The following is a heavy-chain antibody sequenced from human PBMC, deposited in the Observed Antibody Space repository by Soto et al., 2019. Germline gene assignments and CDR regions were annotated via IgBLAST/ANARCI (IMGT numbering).Heavy chain of an antibody. CDR1: GYTFSNFW. CDR2: IYPGDHET. V-gene: IGHV5-51*01. CDR3: ARSPRSSPYFDY. Sequence: PGESLKSSCHCSGYTFSNFWIGWVGQLPGKGLEWMGIIYPGDHETRYSPSFHGKVTISADKSINTAYLQWNSLEASDTAFYFCARSPRSSPYFDYWGQGALVTVSS. J-gene: IGHJ4*02. D-gene: IGHD6-13*01.